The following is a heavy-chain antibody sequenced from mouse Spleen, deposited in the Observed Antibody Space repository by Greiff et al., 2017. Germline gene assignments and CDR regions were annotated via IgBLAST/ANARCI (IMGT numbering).Heavy chain of an antibody. V-gene: IGHV1-52*01. CDR1: GYTFTSYW. Sequence: VKLQQPGAELVRPGSSVKLSCKASGYTFTSYWMHWVKQRPIQGLEWIGNIDPSDSETHYNQKFKDKATLTVDKSSSTAYMQLSSLTSEDSAVYYCARDYYGPAWFAYWGQGTLVTVSA. J-gene: IGHJ3*01. CDR2: IDPSDSET. CDR3: ARDYYGPAWFAY. D-gene: IGHD1-2*01.